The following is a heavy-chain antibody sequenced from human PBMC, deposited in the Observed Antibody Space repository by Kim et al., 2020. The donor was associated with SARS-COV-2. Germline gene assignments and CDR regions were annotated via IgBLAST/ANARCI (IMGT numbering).Heavy chain of an antibody. CDR3: ARGWVKNTKNVLVSVVRSWFDP. V-gene: IGHV4-31*03. J-gene: IGHJ5*02. CDR2: IFYSGST. D-gene: IGHD2-2*01. CDR1: GGSISSGGYY. Sequence: SETLSLTCTVSGGSISSGGYYWSWIRQHPGKGLEWIGFIFYSGSTYYNPSLKSRVTISVGTSKNQFSLKLSSVTSADTAVYYCARGWVKNTKNVLVSVVRSWFDPWGQGTLVTVSS.